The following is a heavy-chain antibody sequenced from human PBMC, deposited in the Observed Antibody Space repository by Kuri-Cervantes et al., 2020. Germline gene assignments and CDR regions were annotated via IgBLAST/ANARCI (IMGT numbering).Heavy chain of an antibody. Sequence: ASVKVSCKASGYTFTSYYMHWVRQAPGQGLEWMGWINPNSGGTNYAQKFQGRVTMTRDTSISTAYMELSRLRSDDAAVYYCARVGRLGQARGGSWFDHWGQGTLVTVSS. CDR1: GYTFTSYY. V-gene: IGHV1-2*02. CDR2: INPNSGGT. D-gene: IGHD3-10*01. CDR3: ARVGRLGQARGGSWFDH. J-gene: IGHJ5*02.